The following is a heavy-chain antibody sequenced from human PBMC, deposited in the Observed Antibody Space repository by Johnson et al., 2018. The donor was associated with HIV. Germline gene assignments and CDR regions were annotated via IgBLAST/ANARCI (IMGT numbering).Heavy chain of an antibody. CDR1: GFTFGDYA. Sequence: VQLVESGGGLVQPGRSLRLSCTASGFTFGDYAMTSVRQAPGKGLEWVGFIRSKAYGGTTEYAASVKGRFTISRDDSKSIAYLQMNSLKTEDTAVYYCTREHYYGSGSYYKGDAFDIWGQGTMVTVSS. J-gene: IGHJ3*02. CDR3: TREHYYGSGSYYKGDAFDI. V-gene: IGHV3-49*04. D-gene: IGHD3-10*01. CDR2: IRSKAYGGTT.